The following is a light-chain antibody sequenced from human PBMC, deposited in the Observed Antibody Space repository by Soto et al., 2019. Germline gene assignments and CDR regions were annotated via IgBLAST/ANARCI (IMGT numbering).Light chain of an antibody. CDR2: DVT. J-gene: IGLJ1*01. Sequence: QSALTQPRSVSGSPEQSVTISCTGTNSDVGGYNYVSWYQQHPGKAPKVMIYDVTKRPSGVPIRFSGSKSGNTASLTISGLQAEDEADYYCSSYTSSSTRVFGTGTKVTVL. CDR3: SSYTSSSTRV. V-gene: IGLV2-11*01. CDR1: NSDVGGYNY.